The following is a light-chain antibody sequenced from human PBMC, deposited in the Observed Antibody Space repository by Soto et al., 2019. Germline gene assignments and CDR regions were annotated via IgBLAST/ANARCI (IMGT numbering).Light chain of an antibody. V-gene: IGKV1-39*01. CDR2: AAS. CDR3: QQYLSTPIT. J-gene: IGKJ5*01. CDR1: QSITSV. Sequence: DIQMTQSPSSLSASVGDRVTIPCRASQSITSVLNWYQQKPGKAPTLLIYAASSLQSGVPSRFSGSGSGTDFSLTINSLQPADFATYYCQQYLSTPITFGQGTDWR.